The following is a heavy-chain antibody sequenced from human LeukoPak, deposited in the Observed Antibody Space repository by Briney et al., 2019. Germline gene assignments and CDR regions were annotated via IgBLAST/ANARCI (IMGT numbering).Heavy chain of an antibody. Sequence: GGCLRLSCAGSGFTFSSSWIHWVRQGPGKGLVWVARMNGDGSTINYADSVKGRFTISRDNAKNTVYLQMSSLRDEDTAIYYCARAGNFRFDYWGQGTLVTVSS. D-gene: IGHD1-7*01. CDR1: GFTFSSSW. CDR3: ARAGNFRFDY. V-gene: IGHV3-74*01. CDR2: MNGDGSTI. J-gene: IGHJ4*02.